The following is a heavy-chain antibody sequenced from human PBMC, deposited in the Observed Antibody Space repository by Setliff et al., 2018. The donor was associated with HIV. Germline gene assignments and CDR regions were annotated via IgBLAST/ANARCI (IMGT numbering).Heavy chain of an antibody. CDR3: SNWNTTIDEDA. D-gene: IGHD5-18*01. CDR1: GGSVSGHY. Sequence: PSETLSLTCAVYGGSVSGHYWGWFRQPPGKGLEWIGEITPSGATSYLPSLKSRVTMSLDTSKNQFSLKMTSVTAADTALYYCSNWNTTIDEDAWGQGTLVTVSS. CDR2: ITPSGAT. V-gene: IGHV4-34*01. J-gene: IGHJ5*02.